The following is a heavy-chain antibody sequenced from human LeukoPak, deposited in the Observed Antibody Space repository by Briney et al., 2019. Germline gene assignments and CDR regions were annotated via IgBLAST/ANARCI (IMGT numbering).Heavy chain of an antibody. J-gene: IGHJ1*01. CDR3: VRDGAVVTSGSYPWRYFQY. CDR1: GFAFNTYS. V-gene: IGHV3-48*04. Sequence: GGSLRLYCAASGFAFNTYSMNWVRHAPGKGLEWVSYIGHTGSITDYADSVKGRFTISRDNAKNSLYLQMNTLRAEDTAVYYCVRDGAVVTSGSYPWRYFQYWGQGTLVTVSS. D-gene: IGHD3-10*01. CDR2: IGHTGSIT.